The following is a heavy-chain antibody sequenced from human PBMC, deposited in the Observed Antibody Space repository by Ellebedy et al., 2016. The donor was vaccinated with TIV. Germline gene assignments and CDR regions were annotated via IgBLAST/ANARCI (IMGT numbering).Heavy chain of an antibody. CDR1: GFSFSSYD. Sequence: GESLKISCAASGFSFSSYDMHWVRQTTGKGLEWVSGIGTGGDTYFAGSVKGRFTISRENAKNSMYLQMNSLRGGDTAVYYCARASYYDSSGYPYRAYYYYMDVWGKGTTVTVSS. CDR2: IGTGGDT. CDR3: ARASYYDSSGYPYRAYYYYMDV. V-gene: IGHV3-13*01. J-gene: IGHJ6*03. D-gene: IGHD3-22*01.